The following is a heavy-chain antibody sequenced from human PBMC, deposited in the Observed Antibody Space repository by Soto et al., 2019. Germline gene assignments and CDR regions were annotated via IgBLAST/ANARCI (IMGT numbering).Heavy chain of an antibody. D-gene: IGHD5-18*01. V-gene: IGHV4-30-4*01. Sequence: PSEALCLPFPISGGANSGGDYKGSWMRQPAGKGLEWIGYIYYSGSTYYNPSLKSRVTISVDTSKNQFSLKLSSVTAADTAVYYCASQTVEMDTIDRHHYFDYWGQGSLVTVSS. CDR3: ASQTVEMDTIDRHHYFDY. J-gene: IGHJ4*02. CDR2: IYYSGST. CDR1: GGANSGGDYK.